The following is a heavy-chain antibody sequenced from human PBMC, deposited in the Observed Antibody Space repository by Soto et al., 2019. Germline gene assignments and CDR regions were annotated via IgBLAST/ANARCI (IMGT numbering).Heavy chain of an antibody. Sequence: EVQLVESGGGLVQPGGSLRLSCAASGFTFSSYWMSWVRQAPGKGLEWVANIKQDGSERYYVDSVKGRFTISRDNAKNSLYLRMNRLRAEDTAVYYCARPSGPYYDYYYMDVWGKGTTVTVSS. D-gene: IGHD3-10*01. CDR2: IKQDGSER. CDR1: GFTFSSYW. CDR3: ARPSGPYYDYYYMDV. V-gene: IGHV3-7*01. J-gene: IGHJ6*03.